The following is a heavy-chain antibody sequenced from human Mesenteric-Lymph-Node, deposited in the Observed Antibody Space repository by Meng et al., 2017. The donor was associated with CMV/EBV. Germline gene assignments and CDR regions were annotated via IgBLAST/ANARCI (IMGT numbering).Heavy chain of an antibody. CDR3: ARGEEVIRGDFDY. V-gene: IGHV3-30*04. Sequence: GESLKISCAASGFTFSSYAMHWVRQAPGKGLEWVAVISYDGSNKYYADSVKGRFTISRDNSKNTLYLQMNSLRAEDTAVYYCARGEEVIRGDFDYWGQGALVTVSS. CDR2: ISYDGSNK. CDR1: GFTFSSYA. D-gene: IGHD2-15*01. J-gene: IGHJ4*02.